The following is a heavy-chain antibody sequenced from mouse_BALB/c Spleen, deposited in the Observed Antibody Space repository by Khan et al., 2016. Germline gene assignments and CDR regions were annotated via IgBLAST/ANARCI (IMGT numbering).Heavy chain of an antibody. D-gene: IGHD2-4*01. J-gene: IGHJ3*01. CDR3: VRDDYAY. Sequence: EVQLQEAGGGLVQPKGSLKLSCAASAFTFNTYAMHWVCQAPGKGLEWVARIRSKSNNYATYYADSVKDRFTISRDDSQSMLYLQMNNLKTEDTAMYYCVRDDYAYWGQGTLVTVSA. V-gene: IGHV10-3*03. CDR2: IRSKSNNYAT. CDR1: AFTFNTYA.